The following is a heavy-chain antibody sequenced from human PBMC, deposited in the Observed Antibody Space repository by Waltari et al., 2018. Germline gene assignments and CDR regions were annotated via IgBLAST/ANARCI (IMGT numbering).Heavy chain of an antibody. Sequence: EVQLVESGGGLVQPGGSLRLSCAASGFPFSGYSMNWVRQTPGKGLEWVSYISSSSDTIYYADSVKGRFTMSRDNAKNSLYLQMNNLRVEDTAVYYCARDPYGSIAVADYYMDVWGKGTTVTISS. CDR2: ISSSSDTI. CDR1: GFPFSGYS. V-gene: IGHV3-48*04. CDR3: ARDPYGSIAVADYYMDV. J-gene: IGHJ6*03. D-gene: IGHD6-6*01.